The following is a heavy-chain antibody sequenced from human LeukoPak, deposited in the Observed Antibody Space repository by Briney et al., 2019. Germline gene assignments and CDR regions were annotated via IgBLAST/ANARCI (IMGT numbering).Heavy chain of an antibody. CDR3: ARRKGIAAQHAPRRVRFNWFDP. D-gene: IGHD6-6*01. CDR1: GGSISSYY. Sequence: SETLSLTCTVSGGSISSYYWSWIRQPPGKALEWIGYIYYSGSTNYNPSLKSRVTMSVDTSKNQFSLNLSSVTAADTAVYYCARRKGIAAQHAPRRVRFNWFDPWGQGTLVTVSP. CDR2: IYYSGST. J-gene: IGHJ5*02. V-gene: IGHV4-59*01.